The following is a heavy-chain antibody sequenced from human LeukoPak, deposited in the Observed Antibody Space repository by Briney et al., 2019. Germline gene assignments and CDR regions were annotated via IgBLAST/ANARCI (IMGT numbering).Heavy chain of an antibody. D-gene: IGHD5-12*01. CDR3: AKVYSGYETQPLAFDY. V-gene: IGHV3-23*01. CDR2: ISGSGGST. J-gene: IGHJ4*02. Sequence: LSGGSLRLSCAASGFTFSSYAMSWVRQAPGKGLEWVSAISGSGGSTYYADSVKGRFTISRDTSKNTLYLQMNSLRAEDTAVYYCAKVYSGYETQPLAFDYWGQGTLVTVSS. CDR1: GFTFSSYA.